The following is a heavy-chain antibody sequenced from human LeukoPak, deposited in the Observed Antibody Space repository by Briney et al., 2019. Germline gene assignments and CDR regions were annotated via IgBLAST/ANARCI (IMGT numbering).Heavy chain of an antibody. J-gene: IGHJ4*02. Sequence: GRSLRLSCAASGSTFDDYVMHWVRQAPGKGLEWVSGITWNSDTIAYADSVKGRFTISRDNAKNSVYLEMNSLRADDTAVYYCARSARLMKGVVEVTALDDWGQGTLVTVSS. CDR1: GSTFDDYV. CDR3: ARSARLMKGVVEVTALDD. D-gene: IGHD3-3*01. CDR2: ITWNSDTI. V-gene: IGHV3-9*01.